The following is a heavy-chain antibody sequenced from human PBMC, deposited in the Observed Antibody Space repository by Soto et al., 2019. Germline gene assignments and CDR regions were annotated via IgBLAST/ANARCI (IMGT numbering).Heavy chain of an antibody. CDR1: GYTFTTYD. J-gene: IGHJ5*02. CDR3: ARASMYIWNDH. V-gene: IGHV1-8*01. D-gene: IGHD1-20*01. CDR2: VNPSSGNT. Sequence: QVQLVQSGAEVKRPGASVKVSCEASGYTFTTYDINWVRQASGQGLEWMGCVNPSSGNTVYAQKFHGRVTMIRDTSISTAYMELSSLKSDDTAIYYCARASMYIWNDHWGQGTLVTVSS.